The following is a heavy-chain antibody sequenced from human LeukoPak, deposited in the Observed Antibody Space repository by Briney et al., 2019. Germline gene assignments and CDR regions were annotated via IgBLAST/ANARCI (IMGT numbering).Heavy chain of an antibody. CDR2: IYYSGST. Sequence: SETLSLTCTVSGGSISSSSYYWGWIRQPPGKGLEWIGSIYYSGSTYYNPSLKSRVTISVDTSKNQFSLKLSSVTAADTAVYYCARRPYDYVWGSYRSYYMDVWGKGTTVTVSS. CDR1: GGSISSSSYY. V-gene: IGHV4-39*01. D-gene: IGHD3-16*02. CDR3: ARRPYDYVWGSYRSYYMDV. J-gene: IGHJ6*03.